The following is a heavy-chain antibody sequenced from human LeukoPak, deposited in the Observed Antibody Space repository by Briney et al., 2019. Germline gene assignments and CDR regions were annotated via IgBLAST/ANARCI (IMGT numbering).Heavy chain of an antibody. V-gene: IGHV4-31*03. J-gene: IGHJ4*02. Sequence: PSQTLSLTCTVSGGSISSGGYYWSWLRQHPGTGLEWIGYIYYSGSTNYNPSLKSRVTISVDTSKNQFSLKLSSVTAADTAVYYCARGGKDSSDHWGQGTLVTVSS. CDR3: ARGGKDSSDH. CDR1: GGSISSGGYY. CDR2: IYYSGST. D-gene: IGHD3-22*01.